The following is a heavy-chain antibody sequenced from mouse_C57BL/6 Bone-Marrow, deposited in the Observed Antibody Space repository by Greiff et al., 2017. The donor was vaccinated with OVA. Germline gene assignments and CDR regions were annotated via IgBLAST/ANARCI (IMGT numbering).Heavy chain of an antibody. V-gene: IGHV5-4*01. CDR1: GFTFSSYA. D-gene: IGHD1-1*01. J-gene: IGHJ1*03. CDR2: ISDGGSYT. Sequence: EVQLQESGGGLVKPGGSLKLSCAASGFTFSSYAMSWVRQTPEKRLEWVATISDGGSYTYYPDNVKGRFTISRDNAKNNLYLQMSHLKSEDTAMYYCARGYYPGYFDVWGTGTTVTVSS. CDR3: ARGYYPGYFDV.